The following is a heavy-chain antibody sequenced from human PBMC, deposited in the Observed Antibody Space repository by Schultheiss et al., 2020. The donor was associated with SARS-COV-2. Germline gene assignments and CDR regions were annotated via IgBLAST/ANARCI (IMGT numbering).Heavy chain of an antibody. D-gene: IGHD1-7*01. Sequence: GESLKISCKGSGYSFTSYWIGWVRQMPGKGLEWMGIIYPGDSDTRYSPSFQGQVTISADNSISTAYLQWSSLKASDSAIYYCARRKFDPFNWNLDYFDSWGQGTLVTVSS. CDR3: ARRKFDPFNWNLDYFDS. J-gene: IGHJ4*02. V-gene: IGHV5-51*01. CDR2: IYPGDSDT. CDR1: GYSFTSYW.